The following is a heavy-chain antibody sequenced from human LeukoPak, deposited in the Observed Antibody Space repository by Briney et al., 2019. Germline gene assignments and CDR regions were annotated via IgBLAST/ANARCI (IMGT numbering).Heavy chain of an antibody. J-gene: IGHJ4*02. CDR1: GFTFSSYA. CDR2: ISGSGGST. V-gene: IGHV3-23*01. CDR3: AKEQNYYDSSGDYPESFDY. D-gene: IGHD3-22*01. Sequence: GGSLRLSCAASGFTFSSYAMSWVRQSPGKGLEWVSAISGSGGSTYYADSVKGRFTISRDNSKNTLYLQMNSLRAEDTAVYYCAKEQNYYDSSGDYPESFDYWGQGTLVTVSS.